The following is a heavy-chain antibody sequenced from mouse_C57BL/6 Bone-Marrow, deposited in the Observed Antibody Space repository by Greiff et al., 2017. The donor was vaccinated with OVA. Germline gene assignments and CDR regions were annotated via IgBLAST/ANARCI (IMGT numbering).Heavy chain of an antibody. J-gene: IGHJ4*01. V-gene: IGHV1-54*01. D-gene: IGHD1-1*01. Sequence: QVQLQQSGAELVRPGTSVKVSCKASGYAFTNYLIEWVKQRPGQGLEWIGVINPGSGGTNYNEKFKGKATLTADKSSSTAYMQLSSLTSEDSAVYFCARDTTVVAPYAMDYWGQRTSVTVSS. CDR3: ARDTTVVAPYAMDY. CDR2: INPGSGGT. CDR1: GYAFTNYL.